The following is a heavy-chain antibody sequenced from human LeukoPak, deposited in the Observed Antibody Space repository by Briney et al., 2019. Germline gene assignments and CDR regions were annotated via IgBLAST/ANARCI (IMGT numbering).Heavy chain of an antibody. J-gene: IGHJ3*02. D-gene: IGHD2-15*01. CDR1: GLTFSSYG. V-gene: IGHV3-30*18. CDR2: ISYDGSNK. Sequence: GRSLRLSCAASGLTFSSYGMHWVRQAPGKGLEWVAVISYDGSNKYYADSVKGRFTISRDNSKNTLYLQMNSLRAEDTAVYYCAKDLFSGGSCHPCWAFDIWGQGTMVTVSS. CDR3: AKDLFSGGSCHPCWAFDI.